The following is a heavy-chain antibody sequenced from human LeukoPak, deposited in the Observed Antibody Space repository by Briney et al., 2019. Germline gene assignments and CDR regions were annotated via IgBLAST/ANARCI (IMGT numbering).Heavy chain of an antibody. J-gene: IGHJ5*02. V-gene: IGHV4-34*01. Sequence: SETLSLTCAVYGGSFSGYYWSWIRQPPGKGLEWIGEINHSGSTNYNPSLKSRVTISVDTSKNQFSLKLSSVTAAHTAVYYGARAEMATIRPWGQGTLVTVSS. D-gene: IGHD5-24*01. CDR3: ARAEMATIRP. CDR2: INHSGST. CDR1: GGSFSGYY.